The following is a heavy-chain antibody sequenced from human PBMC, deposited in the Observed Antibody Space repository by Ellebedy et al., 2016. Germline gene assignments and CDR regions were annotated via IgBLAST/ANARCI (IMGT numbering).Heavy chain of an antibody. D-gene: IGHD3-22*01. Sequence: GGSLRLSXAASGFTFSDYYMSWIRQAPGKGLEWVSYISSSGSTIYYADSVKGRFTISRDNAKNSLYLQMNSLRAEDTAVYYCARESSGEDYYFDYWGQGTLVTVSS. CDR3: ARESSGEDYYFDY. CDR2: ISSSGSTI. J-gene: IGHJ4*02. CDR1: GFTFSDYY. V-gene: IGHV3-11*01.